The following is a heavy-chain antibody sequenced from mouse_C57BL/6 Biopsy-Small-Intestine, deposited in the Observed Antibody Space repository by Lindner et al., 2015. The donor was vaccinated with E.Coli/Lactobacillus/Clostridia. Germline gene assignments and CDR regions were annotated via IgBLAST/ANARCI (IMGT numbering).Heavy chain of an antibody. V-gene: IGHV1-80*01. CDR1: GYAFSSYW. CDR3: ARGYGYEGWYFDV. CDR2: IYPGDGDT. Sequence: VQLQESGAELVKPGASVKISCKASGYAFSSYWMNWVKQRPGKGLEWIGQIYPGDGDTNYNGKFKGKATLTADKSSSTAYMQLSSLTSEDSVVYFCARGYGYEGWYFDVWGTGTTVTVSS. J-gene: IGHJ1*03. D-gene: IGHD2-2*01.